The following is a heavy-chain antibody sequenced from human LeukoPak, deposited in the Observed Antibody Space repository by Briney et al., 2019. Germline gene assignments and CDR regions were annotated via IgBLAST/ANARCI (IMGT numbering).Heavy chain of an antibody. V-gene: IGHV3-33*01. Sequence: GGSLRLSCAASGFTFSSYGMHWVRQAPGKGLERVAVIWYDGSNKYYTESVKGRFTISRDDSKNTLYLQMNSLRAEDTAVYYCARGEGSSSWSFNYYMDVWGKGTTVIVSS. CDR3: ARGEGSSSWSFNYYMDV. CDR1: GFTFSSYG. CDR2: IWYDGSNK. D-gene: IGHD6-13*01. J-gene: IGHJ6*03.